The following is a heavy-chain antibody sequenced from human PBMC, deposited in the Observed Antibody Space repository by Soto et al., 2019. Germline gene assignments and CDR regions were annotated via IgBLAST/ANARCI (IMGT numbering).Heavy chain of an antibody. Sequence: GGSLRLSCAASGFTFSSYGMHWVRQAPGKGLEWVAVISYDGSNKYYADSVKGRFTISRDNSKNTLYLQMNSLRAEDTAVYYCAKGSDYGDYFDYWGQGTLVTVSS. CDR1: GFTFSSYG. D-gene: IGHD4-17*01. CDR2: ISYDGSNK. V-gene: IGHV3-30*18. J-gene: IGHJ4*02. CDR3: AKGSDYGDYFDY.